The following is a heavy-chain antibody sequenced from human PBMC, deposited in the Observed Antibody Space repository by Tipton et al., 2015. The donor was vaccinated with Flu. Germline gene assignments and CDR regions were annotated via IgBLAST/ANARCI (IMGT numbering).Heavy chain of an antibody. CDR2: ISLDGDSQ. D-gene: IGHD3-22*01. V-gene: IGHV3-30-3*01. CDR1: GFAFRNCV. CDR3: ARDHYDISGFLFDY. J-gene: IGHJ4*02. Sequence: SLRLSCAASGFAFRNCVMHWVRQAPGKGLEWVAHISLDGDSQNYADSVKGRFTISRDNAKNTLYLQMHGLRPEDTAVYYCARDHYDISGFLFDYWGQGTLVTVSS.